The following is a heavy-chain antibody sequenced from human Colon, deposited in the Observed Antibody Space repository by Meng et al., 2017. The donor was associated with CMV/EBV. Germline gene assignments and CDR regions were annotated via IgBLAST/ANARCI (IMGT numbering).Heavy chain of an antibody. Sequence: ASVKVSCKASGYTFTDYFIHWVRQAPGQGLEWMGWIKPKNGATNYEQQYQGRVTLTRDTSISTAYMELTGLKSDDTAMYYCARGGDRGEEDYWGQGTLVTVSS. J-gene: IGHJ4*02. D-gene: IGHD3-10*01. CDR3: ARGGDRGEEDY. CDR2: IKPKNGAT. CDR1: GYTFTDYF. V-gene: IGHV1-2*02.